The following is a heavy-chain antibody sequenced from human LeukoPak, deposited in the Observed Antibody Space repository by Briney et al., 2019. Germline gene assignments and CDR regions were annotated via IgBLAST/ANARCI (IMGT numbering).Heavy chain of an antibody. J-gene: IGHJ4*02. CDR1: GGSFSGYY. CDR2: INHSGST. V-gene: IGHV4-34*01. Sequence: SETLSLTCAVYGGSFSGYYWSWIRQPPGKGLEWIGEINHSGSTNYNPSLKSRVTISVDTSKNQFSLKMGSVTAADTAVYYCAVVASGYHHFFDYWGQGTLVTVSS. D-gene: IGHD3-22*01. CDR3: AVVASGYHHFFDY.